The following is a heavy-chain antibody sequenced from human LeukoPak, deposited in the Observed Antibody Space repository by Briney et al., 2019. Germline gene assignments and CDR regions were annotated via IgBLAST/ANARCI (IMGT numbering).Heavy chain of an antibody. V-gene: IGHV3-33*01. D-gene: IGHD3-10*01. J-gene: IGHJ5*02. CDR2: IWYDGSNK. Sequence: GGSLRLSCAASGFTFSSYGMHWVRQAPGKGLEWVAVIWYDGSNKYYADSVKGRFTISRDNSKNTLYLQMNSLRAEDTAVYYCARDSRRYYYGSGSPPEFDPWAREPWSPSPQ. CDR3: ARDSRRYYYGSGSPPEFDP. CDR1: GFTFSSYG.